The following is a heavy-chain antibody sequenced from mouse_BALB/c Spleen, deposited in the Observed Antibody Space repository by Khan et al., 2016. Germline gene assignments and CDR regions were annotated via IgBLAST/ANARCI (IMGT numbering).Heavy chain of an antibody. CDR3: VRDGLAWFAY. Sequence: EVQLQESGGGLVQPKGSLKLSCAASGFTFNTYAMNWVRQAPGKGLEWVARIRSKSNNYATYYADSVKDRFTISRDDSQSMLYLQMNNLKTEDTAMYYCVRDGLAWFAYWGQGTLVTVSA. CDR2: IRSKSNNYAT. CDR1: GFTFNTYA. V-gene: IGHV10-1*02. J-gene: IGHJ3*01.